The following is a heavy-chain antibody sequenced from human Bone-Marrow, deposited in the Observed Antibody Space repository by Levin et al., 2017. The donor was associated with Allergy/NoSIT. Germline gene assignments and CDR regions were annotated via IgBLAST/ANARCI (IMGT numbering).Heavy chain of an antibody. CDR1: GYTFMSYW. D-gene: IGHD6-19*01. V-gene: IGHV5-51*01. J-gene: IGHJ4*02. CDR2: IFPGDSDT. Sequence: GGSLRLSCKGSGYTFMSYWIGWVRQKPGKGLEWIGIIFPGDSDTRYSPSFQGQVTISADKSTKSAYLQWRSLKASDTATYYCARGKGSGWYSYFDLWGQGSLVTVSS. CDR3: ARGKGSGWYSYFDL.